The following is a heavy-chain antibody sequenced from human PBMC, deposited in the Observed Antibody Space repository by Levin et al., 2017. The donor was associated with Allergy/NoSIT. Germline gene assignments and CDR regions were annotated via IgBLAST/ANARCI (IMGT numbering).Heavy chain of an antibody. J-gene: IGHJ5*02. V-gene: IGHV1-8*01. D-gene: IGHD1-7*01. Sequence: ASVKVSCKASGYTFTSYDIYWVRQAPGQGLEWMGSVNPNSGYTDYAQNFQGRVTMNRNTSISTAYMELSSLRSEDTAVYYCARSVNYHWFNHWGQGTLVTVSS. CDR3: ARSVNYHWFNH. CDR2: VNPNSGYT. CDR1: GYTFTSYD.